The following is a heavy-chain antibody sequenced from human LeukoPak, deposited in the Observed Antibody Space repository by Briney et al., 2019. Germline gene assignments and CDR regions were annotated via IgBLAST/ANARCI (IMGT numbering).Heavy chain of an antibody. CDR1: GFTFSSYA. CDR3: ARVINYYFDY. Sequence: PGRSLRLSCAASGFTFSSYAMHWVRQAPGKGLEWVAVISYDGSNKYYADSVKGRFTISRDNSKSTLYLQMNSLRAEDTAVYYCARVINYYFDYWGQGTLVTVSS. CDR2: ISYDGSNK. D-gene: IGHD1-1*01. J-gene: IGHJ4*02. V-gene: IGHV3-30*04.